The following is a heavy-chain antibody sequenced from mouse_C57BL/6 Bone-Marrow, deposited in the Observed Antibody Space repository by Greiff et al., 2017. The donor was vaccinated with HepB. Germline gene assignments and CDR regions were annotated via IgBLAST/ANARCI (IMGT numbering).Heavy chain of an antibody. CDR2: ISSGSSTI. CDR3: ATYYYYAMYY. J-gene: IGHJ4*01. D-gene: IGHD2-10*01. Sequence: EVQVVESGGGLVKPGGSLKLSCAASGFTFSDYGMHWVRQAPEKGLEWVAYISSGSSTIYYADTVKGRFTISRDNAKNTLFLQMTSLRSEDTAMYYCATYYYYAMYYWGQGTSVTVSS. V-gene: IGHV5-17*01. CDR1: GFTFSDYG.